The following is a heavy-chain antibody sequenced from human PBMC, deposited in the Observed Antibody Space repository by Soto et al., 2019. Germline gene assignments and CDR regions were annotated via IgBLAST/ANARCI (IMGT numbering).Heavy chain of an antibody. V-gene: IGHV6-1*01. CDR2: TYYRSQWFN. J-gene: IGHJ4*02. CDR1: VDSVSSNIVT. CDR3: ARLIGTSWFVG. D-gene: IGHD6-13*01. Sequence: SPTLSLTCAISVDSVSSNIVTWDWIRQSPSRGLEWLGRTYYRSQWFNDYAVSVKSRMTINADTSKNQFSLQLNYVTPEDTAVYYCARLIGTSWFVGWGQGTPVTVSS.